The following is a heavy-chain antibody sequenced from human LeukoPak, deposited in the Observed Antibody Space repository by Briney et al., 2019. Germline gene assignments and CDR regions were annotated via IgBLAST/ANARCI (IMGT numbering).Heavy chain of an antibody. Sequence: GASVKVSCKASGYTFTSYGISWVRQAPGQGLEWMGWISAYNGNTNYAQKLQGRVTMTTDTSTSTAYMELRSLRSDDTAVYYCAREGSGWYEDYYYGMDVWGQGTTVTVSS. D-gene: IGHD6-19*01. J-gene: IGHJ6*02. CDR3: AREGSGWYEDYYYGMDV. CDR2: ISAYNGNT. CDR1: GYTFTSYG. V-gene: IGHV1-18*01.